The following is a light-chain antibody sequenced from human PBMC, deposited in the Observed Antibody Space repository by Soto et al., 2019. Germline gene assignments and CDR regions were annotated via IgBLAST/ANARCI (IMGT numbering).Light chain of an antibody. J-gene: IGKJ1*01. V-gene: IGKV1-5*01. CDR2: DAS. Sequence: DIQMTQSPSTLSATAGDRVTITCRASQSISSWLAWYQHKPGQAPKLLIYDASNLDSGVPSRFSGSGSGTESSLTISNLQPDDCATYYCQPYENYWTFGQGTKVDIK. CDR1: QSISSW. CDR3: QPYENYWT.